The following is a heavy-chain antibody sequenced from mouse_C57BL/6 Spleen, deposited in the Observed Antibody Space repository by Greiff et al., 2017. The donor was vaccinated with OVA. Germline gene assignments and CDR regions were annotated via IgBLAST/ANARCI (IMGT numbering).Heavy chain of an antibody. Sequence: QVQLQQSGPELVKPGASVKISCKASGYAFSSSWMNWVKQRPGKGLEWIGRIYPGDGDTNYNGKFKGKATLTADKSSSTAYMQLSSLTSEDSAVYFCARSDSNPEAYWGQGTLVTVSA. CDR2: IYPGDGDT. V-gene: IGHV1-82*01. CDR1: GYAFSSSW. J-gene: IGHJ3*01. CDR3: ARSDSNPEAY. D-gene: IGHD2-5*01.